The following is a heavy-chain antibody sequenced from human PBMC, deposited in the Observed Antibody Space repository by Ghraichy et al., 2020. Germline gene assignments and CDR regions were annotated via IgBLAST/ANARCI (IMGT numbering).Heavy chain of an antibody. Sequence: SETLSLTCTVSGGSISSYYWSWIRQPPGKGLEWIGYIYYSGSTNYNPSLKSRVTISVDTSKNQFSLKLSSVTAADTAVYYCARGGSSGWYDYFDYWGQGTLVTVSS. J-gene: IGHJ4*02. D-gene: IGHD6-19*01. V-gene: IGHV4-59*01. CDR1: GGSISSYY. CDR3: ARGGSSGWYDYFDY. CDR2: IYYSGST.